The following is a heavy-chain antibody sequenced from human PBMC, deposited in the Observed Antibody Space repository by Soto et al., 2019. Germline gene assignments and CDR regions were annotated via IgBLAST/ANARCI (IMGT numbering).Heavy chain of an antibody. V-gene: IGHV3-23*01. Sequence: GGSLRLSCAASGFTFSSYAMSWVRQAPGKGLEWVSAISGSGGSTYYADSVKGRFTISRDNSKNTLYLQMNSLRAEDTAVYYCAKDLRITMVRGVIISLYYFDYWGQGTLVTVSS. D-gene: IGHD3-10*01. CDR1: GFTFSSYA. J-gene: IGHJ4*02. CDR2: ISGSGGST. CDR3: AKDLRITMVRGVIISLYYFDY.